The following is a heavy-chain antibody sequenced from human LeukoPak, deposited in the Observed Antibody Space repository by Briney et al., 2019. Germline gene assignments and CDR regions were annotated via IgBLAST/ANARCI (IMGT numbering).Heavy chain of an antibody. CDR1: GGSISGSDYY. Sequence: SETLSLTCSVSGGSISGSDYYWGWIRQPPGKGLEWIGSMFYSGNTYYNPSLKGRVTISEDRAKNQISLKLSSVTAADTAVYYCASISSGYYYVGAFDIWGQGTMVTVSS. CDR2: MFYSGNT. V-gene: IGHV4-39*07. CDR3: ASISSGYYYVGAFDI. J-gene: IGHJ3*02. D-gene: IGHD3-22*01.